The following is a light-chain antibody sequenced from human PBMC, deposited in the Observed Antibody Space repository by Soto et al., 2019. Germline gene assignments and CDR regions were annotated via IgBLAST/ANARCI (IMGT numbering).Light chain of an antibody. CDR1: QSVPSNF. Sequence: EIVLTQSPGTLSLSPGERATLSCRASQSVPSNFLAWYQQKPGQAPILLIYGVSRRATGIPDRFSGSGSGTDFTLKISRLEPEDFAVYYCQQYDSSWTFGQGTKVEIK. CDR3: QQYDSSWT. V-gene: IGKV3-20*01. CDR2: GVS. J-gene: IGKJ1*01.